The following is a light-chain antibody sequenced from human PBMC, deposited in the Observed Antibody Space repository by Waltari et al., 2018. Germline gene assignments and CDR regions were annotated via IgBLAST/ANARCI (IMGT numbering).Light chain of an antibody. V-gene: IGLV2-8*01. Sequence: QSALTQPPSASGSPGQSVTISCTGTSSDIGGYNYVSWYQQHPGNAPNFLISEVNKRPSGVPDRFSGSKAGNTASLTVSGLQAEDEADYYCISYAGSNFWVFGGGTKLTVL. CDR2: EVN. CDR3: ISYAGSNFWV. CDR1: SSDIGGYNY. J-gene: IGLJ3*02.